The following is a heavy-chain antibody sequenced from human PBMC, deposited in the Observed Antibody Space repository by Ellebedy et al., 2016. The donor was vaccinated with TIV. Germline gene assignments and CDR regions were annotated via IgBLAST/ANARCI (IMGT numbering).Heavy chain of an antibody. CDR2: VSTYSNKT. CDR3: ARVPMAGKADY. V-gene: IGHV1-18*01. J-gene: IGHJ4*02. CDR1: GYTFTTSG. D-gene: IGHD6-19*01. Sequence: ASVKVSXXASGYTFTTSGIAWVRQAPGQGLEWMGWVSTYSNKTNYAQKFQGRVTMTTDTSTSTAYMELRSLRSDDTAVYYCARVPMAGKADYWGQGTLVTVSS.